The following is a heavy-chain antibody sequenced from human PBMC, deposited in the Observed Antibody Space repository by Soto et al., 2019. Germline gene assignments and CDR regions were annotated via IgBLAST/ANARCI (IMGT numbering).Heavy chain of an antibody. CDR2: ISYDGSNK. D-gene: IGHD5-12*01. CDR1: GFTFSSYG. Sequence: QVQLVESGGGVVQPGRSLRLSCAASGFTFSSYGMHWVRQAPGKGLEWVAGISYDGSNKYHADSVKGRFSVSRDNSRNTLNLQMRSLRGEDTAVYYCAKQPKSGYDPSAFFDYWGQGNLVTVTS. J-gene: IGHJ4*02. V-gene: IGHV3-30*18. CDR3: AKQPKSGYDPSAFFDY.